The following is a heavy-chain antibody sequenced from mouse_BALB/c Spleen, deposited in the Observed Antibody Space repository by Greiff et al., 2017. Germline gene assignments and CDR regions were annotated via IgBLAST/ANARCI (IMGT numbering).Heavy chain of an antibody. D-gene: IGHD2-1*01. Sequence: EVKVVESGAELVRSGASVKLSCTASGFNIKDYYMHWVKQRPEQGLEWIGWIDPENGDTEYAPKFQGKATMTADTSSNTAYLQLSSLTSEDTAVYYCNAHGNSYAMDYWGQGTSVTVSA. CDR2: IDPENGDT. V-gene: IGHV14-4*02. CDR1: GFNIKDYY. J-gene: IGHJ4*01. CDR3: NAHGNSYAMDY.